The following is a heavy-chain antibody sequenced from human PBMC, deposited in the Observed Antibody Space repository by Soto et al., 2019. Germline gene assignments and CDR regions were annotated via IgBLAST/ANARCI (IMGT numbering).Heavy chain of an antibody. CDR2: ISSSGNTI. CDR3: AFTAKDSSTSHHPPQITFDN. Sequence: QVQLVESGGGLVKPGGPLRLSCAASGFTFSDYYMTWIRQAPGKGLEWVSYISSSGNTIYYAESVKGRFTISRDNAKNSLYLQLNSMRAEDTAVYYCAFTAKDSSTSHHPPQITFDNWGHAILVIVSS. J-gene: IGHJ4*01. D-gene: IGHD2-2*01. V-gene: IGHV3-11*01. CDR1: GFTFSDYY.